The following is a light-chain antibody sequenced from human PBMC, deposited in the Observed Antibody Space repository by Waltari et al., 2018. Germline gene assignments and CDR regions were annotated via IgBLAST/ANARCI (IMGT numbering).Light chain of an antibody. CDR2: RHN. CDR3: ASWDGSLGGVI. V-gene: IGLV1-47*01. Sequence: VLSQPPSASGTPGQGVTPSCSRTTSTIGNTSVRRYHPPPGTAPKLLIYRHNQRPSGVPDRFSGSKSGTSASLAISGLRSEDEAHYYCASWDGSLGGVIFGGGTKLTVL. CDR1: TSTIGNTS. J-gene: IGLJ2*01.